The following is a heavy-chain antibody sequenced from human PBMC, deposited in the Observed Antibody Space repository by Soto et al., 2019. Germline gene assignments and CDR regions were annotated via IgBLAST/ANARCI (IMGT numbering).Heavy chain of an antibody. Sequence: PGGSLRLSCVASGFTFSRYGMYWVRQSTGKGLEWVSAIGTAGDPYYSGSVKGRFTISRENAKNSLYLQMNSLRAGDTAVYYCARGGIPDWDGMDVWCQGTTVTVSS. CDR2: IGTAGDP. J-gene: IGHJ6*02. V-gene: IGHV3-13*05. CDR1: GFTFSRYG. CDR3: ARGGIPDWDGMDV. D-gene: IGHD3-9*01.